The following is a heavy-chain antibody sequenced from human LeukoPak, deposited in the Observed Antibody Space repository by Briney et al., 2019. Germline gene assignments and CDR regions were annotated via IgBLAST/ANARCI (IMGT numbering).Heavy chain of an antibody. J-gene: IGHJ4*02. Sequence: PSETLSLTCAVYGGSFSGYYWSWIRQPPGKGLEWIGEINHSGSTNYNPSLKSRVTISVDTSKNQFSLKLSSVTAADTAVYYCARVLIAPTIFGVAIRYYFDYWGQGTLVTVSS. D-gene: IGHD3-3*01. CDR1: GGSFSGYY. V-gene: IGHV4-34*01. CDR2: INHSGST. CDR3: ARVLIAPTIFGVAIRYYFDY.